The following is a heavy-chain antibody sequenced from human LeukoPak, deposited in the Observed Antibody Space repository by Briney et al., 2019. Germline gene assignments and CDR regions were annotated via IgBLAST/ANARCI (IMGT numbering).Heavy chain of an antibody. CDR1: GYTFTGYY. CDR3: ARVAEWEVRGVMIDAFDI. CDR2: INPNSGGT. V-gene: IGHV1-2*02. J-gene: IGHJ3*02. D-gene: IGHD3-10*01. Sequence: GASVKVSCKASGYTFTGYYMHWVRQAPGQGLEWMGWINPNSGGTNYAQKFQGRVTMTRDTSISTAYMELSRLRSDDTAVYYCARVAEWEVRGVMIDAFDIWGQGTMVTVSS.